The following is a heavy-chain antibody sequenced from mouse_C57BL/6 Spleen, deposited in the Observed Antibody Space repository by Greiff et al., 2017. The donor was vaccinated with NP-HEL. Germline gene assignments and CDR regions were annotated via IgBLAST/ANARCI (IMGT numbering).Heavy chain of an antibody. D-gene: IGHD2-5*01. J-gene: IGHJ3*01. CDR1: GYTFTDYE. V-gene: IGHV1-15*01. CDR3: TQGKASNYGAY. CDR2: IDPETGGT. Sequence: VQVVESGAELVRPGASVTLSCKASGYTFTDYEMHWVKQTPVHGLEWIGAIDPETGGTAYNQKFKGKAILTADKSSSTAYMELRSLTSEDSAVYYCTQGKASNYGAYWGQGTLVTVSA.